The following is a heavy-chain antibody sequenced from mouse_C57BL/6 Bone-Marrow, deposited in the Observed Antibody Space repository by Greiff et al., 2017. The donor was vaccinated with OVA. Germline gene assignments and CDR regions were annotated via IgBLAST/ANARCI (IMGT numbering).Heavy chain of an antibody. D-gene: IGHD2-3*01. J-gene: IGHJ2*01. CDR3: TDGYYFDY. V-gene: IGHV14-4*01. CDR1: GFNIKDDY. Sequence: VQLQQSGAELVRPGASVKLSCTASGFNIKDDYMHWVKQRPEQGLEWIGWIDPENGDTEYASKFQGKAPITADTSSNTAYLQRSSLTSEDTAVYYCTDGYYFDYWGQGTTLTVSS. CDR2: IDPENGDT.